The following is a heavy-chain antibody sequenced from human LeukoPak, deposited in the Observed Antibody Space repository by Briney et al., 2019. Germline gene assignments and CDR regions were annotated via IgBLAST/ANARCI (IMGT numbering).Heavy chain of an antibody. J-gene: IGHJ4*02. V-gene: IGHV4-39*01. CDR1: GGSVSSSGYY. Sequence: SETLSLTCTVSGGSVSSSGYYWGWIRQTPGKGLEWIGSIYYYGSTYYNPSLESRVTISVDTSKNQFSLKLSSVTAADTAVYYCARKMRPHYSDGSAYDFWGQGTRVTVSS. CDR3: ARKMRPHYSDGSAYDF. CDR2: IYYYGST. D-gene: IGHD3-22*01.